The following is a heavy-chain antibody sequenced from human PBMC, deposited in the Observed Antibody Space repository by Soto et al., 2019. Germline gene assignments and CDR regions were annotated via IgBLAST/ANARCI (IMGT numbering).Heavy chain of an antibody. J-gene: IGHJ4*02. D-gene: IGHD1-1*01. V-gene: IGHV3-23*01. Sequence: GGTLRLSCAVSGVRFGNYAINLVCQAPGKGLEWVSGISVSGTSTYYADSVKGRFTISGDNSRDTLFLQMTSLTADDAAVYYWAKAIRNGSVRNPFDSWGQGALVTVSS. CDR1: GVRFGNYA. CDR3: AKAIRNGSVRNPFDS. CDR2: ISVSGTST.